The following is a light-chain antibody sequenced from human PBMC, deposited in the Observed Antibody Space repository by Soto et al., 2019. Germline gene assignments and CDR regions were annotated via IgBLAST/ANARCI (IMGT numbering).Light chain of an antibody. V-gene: IGLV2-14*01. J-gene: IGLJ1*01. CDR3: SSYPSSSTLYV. CDR1: SSDVGGYNY. Sequence: QSALTQPASVSGSPGQSITISCTGTSSDVGGYNYVSWYQQHPGKAPKLLIYEVSYRPSGVSHRLPGSKSGNTASLTNSGLQAEDEADYYCSSYPSSSTLYVCGPGTKVTV. CDR2: EVS.